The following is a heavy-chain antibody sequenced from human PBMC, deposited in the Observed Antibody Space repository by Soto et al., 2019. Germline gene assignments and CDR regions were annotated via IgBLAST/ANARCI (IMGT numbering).Heavy chain of an antibody. D-gene: IGHD1-20*01. J-gene: IGHJ4*02. CDR2: ISWNSGSI. V-gene: IGHV3-9*01. CDR3: AKDIQRNWNRIDY. Sequence: GGSLRLSCAASGFTFDDYAMHWVRQAPGKGLEWVSGISWNSGSIGYADSVKGRFTISRDNAKNSLYLQMNSLRAEDTALYYCAKDIQRNWNRIDYWGQGTLVTVSS. CDR1: GFTFDDYA.